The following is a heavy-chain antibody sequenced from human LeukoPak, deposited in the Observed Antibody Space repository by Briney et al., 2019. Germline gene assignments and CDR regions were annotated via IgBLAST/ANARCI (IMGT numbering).Heavy chain of an antibody. CDR1: GGSIISYY. CDR2: IYYSGTT. Sequence: KTSETLSLTCTVSGGSIISYYWSWIRQPPGKGLEWIGHIYYSGTTNYNPSLKSRVTISVDTSKDQFSLKLSSVTAADTAVYYCTRHYRYCSTTNCYDYWGQGTLVTVS. D-gene: IGHD2-2*01. V-gene: IGHV4-59*08. CDR3: TRHYRYCSTTNCYDY. J-gene: IGHJ4*02.